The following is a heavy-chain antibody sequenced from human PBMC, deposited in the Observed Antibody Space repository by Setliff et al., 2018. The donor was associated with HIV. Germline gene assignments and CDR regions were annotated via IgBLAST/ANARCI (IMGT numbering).Heavy chain of an antibody. V-gene: IGHV4-59*08. CDR3: ARHSPSDY. CDR2: IYNSAST. CDR1: GDSIGTDY. Sequence: SETLSLTCTVSGDSIGTDYWTWIRQPPGKGLEWIGYIYNSASTSYNPSLKSRVTISVDTSKNQFSLRLRSVTAADTALYYCARHSPSDYWGQGTLVTVSS. J-gene: IGHJ4*02.